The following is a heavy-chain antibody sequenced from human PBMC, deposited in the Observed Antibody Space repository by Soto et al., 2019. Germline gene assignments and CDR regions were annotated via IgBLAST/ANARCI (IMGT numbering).Heavy chain of an antibody. Sequence: KPSETLSLTCTVSGDSISSYYWSWIRQPAGKGLEWIGRFYPSGSTYYNPSLKSRVTMSLLDTSKNQFSLKLSSVTAADTAVYYCAGGRGIGPRYDILTGYFESGSLAMDVWGQGTTVTVSS. V-gene: IGHV4-4*07. D-gene: IGHD3-9*01. J-gene: IGHJ6*02. CDR3: AGGRGIGPRYDILTGYFESGSLAMDV. CDR2: FYPSGST. CDR1: GDSISSYY.